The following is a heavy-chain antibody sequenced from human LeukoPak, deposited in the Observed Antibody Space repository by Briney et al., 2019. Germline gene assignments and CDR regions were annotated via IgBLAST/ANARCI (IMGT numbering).Heavy chain of an antibody. CDR2: ISSSSTI. Sequence: GGSLRLSCAASGFTFSSYSMNWVRQAPGKGLEWVSYISSSSTIYYADSVKGRFTISRDNAKNSLYLQMNSLRAEDTAVYYCARVRDYGIDYWGQGTLVTVSS. CDR3: ARVRDYGIDY. J-gene: IGHJ4*02. V-gene: IGHV3-48*04. D-gene: IGHD4-17*01. CDR1: GFTFSSYS.